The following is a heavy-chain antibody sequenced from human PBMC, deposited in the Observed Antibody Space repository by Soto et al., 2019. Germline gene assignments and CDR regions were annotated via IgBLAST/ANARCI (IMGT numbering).Heavy chain of an antibody. V-gene: IGHV4-59*11. Sequence: GTLTLTCTVSGGSMSSHYWTWLRQPPGKGLEWIGYISYSGSTYYNPSLKSRVTISADTSRNQFSLKLSSVIAADTAVYYCAGADRDDSVGYWGQGTLVTVSS. J-gene: IGHJ4*02. CDR1: GGSMSSHY. CDR2: ISYSGST. D-gene: IGHD3-16*01. CDR3: AGADRDDSVGY.